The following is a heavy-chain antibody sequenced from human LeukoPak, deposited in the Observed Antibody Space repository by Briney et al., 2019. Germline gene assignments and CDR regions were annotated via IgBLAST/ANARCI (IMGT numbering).Heavy chain of an antibody. CDR3: PRVKGGSFYYLDV. CDR1: DGSISSASYY. V-gene: IGHV4-39*01. Sequence: SEMLSLTYASADGSISSASYYLGWVRQPPGKGLEWLGSIYYSGINYYNLYLKIPVTISVDTSKNQFSMQMSSVTATDTGVYFCPRVKGGSFYYLDVWGKGTTVTVSS. D-gene: IGHD1-26*01. J-gene: IGHJ6*03. CDR2: IYYSGIN.